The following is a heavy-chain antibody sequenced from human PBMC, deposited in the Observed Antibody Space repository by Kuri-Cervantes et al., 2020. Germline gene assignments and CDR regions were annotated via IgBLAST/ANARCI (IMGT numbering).Heavy chain of an antibody. D-gene: IGHD3-22*01. Sequence: GGSLRLSCKGSGYSFTSYWIGWVRQMPGKGLEWMGIIYPGDSDTRYSPSFQGQVTISADKSISTAYLQWSSLKASDTAMYYCARLGGYYYDSSGYYWNWFDPWGQGTLVTVSS. CDR2: IYPGDSDT. CDR1: GYSFTSYW. J-gene: IGHJ5*02. V-gene: IGHV5-51*01. CDR3: ARLGGYYYDSSGYYWNWFDP.